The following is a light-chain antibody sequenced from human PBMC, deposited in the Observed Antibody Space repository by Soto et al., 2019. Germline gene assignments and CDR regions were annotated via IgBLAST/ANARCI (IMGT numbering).Light chain of an antibody. CDR1: QGIPIY. CDR3: QQLKIYPPT. V-gene: IGKV1-9*01. CDR2: AAS. Sequence: IQLTQSPSSLSASVGDRVIITCRASQGIPIYLAWYQQKPGEAPKLLLYAASTLQGGVPSRFSGSGYGTDFTLTINNLQPEDSATYFCQQLKIYPPTFGGGTNLEIK. J-gene: IGKJ4*01.